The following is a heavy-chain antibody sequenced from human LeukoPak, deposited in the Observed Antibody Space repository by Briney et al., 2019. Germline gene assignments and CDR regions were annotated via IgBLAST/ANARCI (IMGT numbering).Heavy chain of an antibody. CDR3: ARGHLSVAGYGPNIYYYYYYMDV. CDR2: MNPNSGNT. V-gene: IGHV1-8*01. J-gene: IGHJ6*03. CDR1: GYTFTSYD. Sequence: AASVKVSCKASGYTFTSYDINWVRQATGQGLEWMGWMNPNSGNTGYAQKFQGKVTMTRNTSISTAYMELSSLRSEDTAVYYCARGHLSVAGYGPNIYYYYYYMDVWGKGTTVTISS. D-gene: IGHD5-12*01.